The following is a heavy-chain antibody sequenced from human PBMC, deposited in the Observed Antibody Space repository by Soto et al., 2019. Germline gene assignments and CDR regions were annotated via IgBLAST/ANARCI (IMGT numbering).Heavy chain of an antibody. CDR3: ARVAPPQKWELPGSLDH. CDR2: IYYRGTT. D-gene: IGHD1-26*01. CDR1: GGSISGHY. Sequence: ASETLSLTCTVSGGSISGHYWSWIRQSPGKGLEWIGFIYYRGTTNYNPSLKSRITISLDTSKNQFFLELRSLTAADTAAYSCARVAPPQKWELPGSLDHWGQGVLVTVSS. V-gene: IGHV4-59*11. J-gene: IGHJ4*02.